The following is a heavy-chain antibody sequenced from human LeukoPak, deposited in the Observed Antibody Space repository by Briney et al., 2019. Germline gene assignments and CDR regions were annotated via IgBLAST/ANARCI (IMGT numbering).Heavy chain of an antibody. CDR1: GGSFSGYY. V-gene: IGHV4-34*01. D-gene: IGHD3-10*01. CDR3: ARLASHYYGSGSYVAY. J-gene: IGHJ4*02. CDR2: INHSGST. Sequence: SETLSLTCAVYGGSFSGYYWSWIRQPPGKGLEWIGEINHSGSTNYNPSLKSRVTISVDTSKNQFSLKLSSVTAADTAVYYCARLASHYYGSGSYVAYWGQGTLVTVSS.